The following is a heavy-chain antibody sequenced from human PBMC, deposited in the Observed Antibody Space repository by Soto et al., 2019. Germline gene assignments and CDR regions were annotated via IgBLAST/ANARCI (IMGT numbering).Heavy chain of an antibody. V-gene: IGHV3-23*01. Sequence: GGSLRLSCAASGFTFSNFAMSWVRQAPGKGLEWISTIVRSGDTTYYADSVKGRFTISRDNSKNTLFLQMTSLRADDTAIYFCAKDRVHGSGWWLVFDSWGQGILVTVSS. CDR1: GFTFSNFA. D-gene: IGHD6-19*01. CDR2: IVRSGDTT. J-gene: IGHJ4*02. CDR3: AKDRVHGSGWWLVFDS.